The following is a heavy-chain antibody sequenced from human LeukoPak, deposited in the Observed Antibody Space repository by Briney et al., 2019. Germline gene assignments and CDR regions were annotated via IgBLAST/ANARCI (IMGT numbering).Heavy chain of an antibody. CDR3: ARRAGAYSHPYDY. V-gene: IGHV3-53*01. Sequence: SGGSLRLSCTVSGLTVSSNPMSWVRHAPGKGLEWVSFIYSDNTHYPDSVKGRFTISRDNTKNTLYLQMNSRGAEETAVYYCARRAGAYSHPYDYWGQGTLVTVSS. J-gene: IGHJ4*02. CDR1: GLTVSSNP. CDR2: IYSDNT. D-gene: IGHD4/OR15-4a*01.